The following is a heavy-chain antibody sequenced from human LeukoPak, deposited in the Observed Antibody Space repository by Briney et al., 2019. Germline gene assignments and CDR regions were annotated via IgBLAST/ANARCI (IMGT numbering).Heavy chain of an antibody. V-gene: IGHV1-18*01. CDR3: ARVRVANDAFDI. Sequence: ASVKVSCKASGYTFTSYGISWVRQAPGQGLEWMGWISAYNGNTNYAQKLQGRVTMTTGTSTSTAYMELRSLRSDDTAVYYCARVRVANDAFDIWGQGTMVTVSS. D-gene: IGHD5-12*01. J-gene: IGHJ3*02. CDR1: GYTFTSYG. CDR2: ISAYNGNT.